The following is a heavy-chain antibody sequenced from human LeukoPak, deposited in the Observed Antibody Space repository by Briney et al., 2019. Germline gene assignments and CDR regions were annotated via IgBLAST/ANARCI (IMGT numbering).Heavy chain of an antibody. CDR2: ISSSSSTI. Sequence: GGSLRLSCAASGFTFSSYSMNWVRQAPGKGLEWVSYISSSSSTIYYADSVKGRFTISRDNAKNSLYLQMNNLRVEDSAIYYCARAMVRETLDYWGQGSLVTVSS. CDR1: GFTFSSYS. V-gene: IGHV3-48*01. D-gene: IGHD3-10*01. CDR3: ARAMVRETLDY. J-gene: IGHJ4*02.